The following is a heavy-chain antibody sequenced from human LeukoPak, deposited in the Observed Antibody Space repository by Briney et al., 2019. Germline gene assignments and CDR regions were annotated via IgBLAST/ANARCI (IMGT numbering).Heavy chain of an antibody. V-gene: IGHV1-46*01. CDR3: ARGAHVRMYDSNHNCFDP. CDR2: INPSGGRT. J-gene: IGHJ5*02. Sequence: GASVKVSCKASGYTFTSYYIYWMRQAHGHGLDWMGIINPSGGRTNYAHKFQGRVTMTRDVSTSTVYMELSSLRSEDTAVYYCARGAHVRMYDSNHNCFDPWGQGTLVTVSS. CDR1: GYTFTSYY. D-gene: IGHD3-22*01.